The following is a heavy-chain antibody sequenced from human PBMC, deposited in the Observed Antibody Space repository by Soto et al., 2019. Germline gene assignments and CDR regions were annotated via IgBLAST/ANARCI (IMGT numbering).Heavy chain of an antibody. CDR2: IYHSGST. CDR1: GSSISSGGYS. J-gene: IGHJ5*02. CDR3: ARAPRVANWFDP. V-gene: IGHV4-30-2*01. Sequence: NPSETLSLTWAVSGSSISSGGYSWSWIRQPPGKGLEWIGYIYHSGSTYYNPSLKSRVTISVDRSKNQFSLKLSSVTAADTAVYYCARAPRVANWFDPWGQGTLVTVSS. D-gene: IGHD2-15*01.